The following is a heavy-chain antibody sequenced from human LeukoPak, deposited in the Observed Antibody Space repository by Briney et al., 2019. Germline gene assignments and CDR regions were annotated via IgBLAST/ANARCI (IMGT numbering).Heavy chain of an antibody. Sequence: PGGSLRLSCVASGLTVSSNYMSWVRQAPGKGLEWVSTIYSGGTTYYADSVMGRFTIPRHNSRNTLYLQMNSLRAEDTAVYYCARVDTVMAYYFDLWGQGTLVTVSS. CDR3: ARVDTVMAYYFDL. D-gene: IGHD5-18*01. CDR2: IYSGGTT. V-gene: IGHV3-53*04. CDR1: GLTVSSNY. J-gene: IGHJ4*02.